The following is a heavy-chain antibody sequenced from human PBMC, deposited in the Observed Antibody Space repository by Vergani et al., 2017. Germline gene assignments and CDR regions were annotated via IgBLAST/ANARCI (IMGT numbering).Heavy chain of an antibody. Sequence: EGQLVESGGDWVQRGGSLRLSCAASGFISSSYWMSWVRQAPGKGLEWVANVNQDGSEKYYVDSVRGRFTISRDNAKNSIYLQMNSLRAEDTAVYYCSKDLASITRTSNDSRHLYYWGQGTLVTVSS. CDR3: SKDLASITRTSNDSRHLYY. J-gene: IGHJ4*02. D-gene: IGHD1-20*01. CDR1: GFISSSYW. V-gene: IGHV3-7*01. CDR2: VNQDGSEK.